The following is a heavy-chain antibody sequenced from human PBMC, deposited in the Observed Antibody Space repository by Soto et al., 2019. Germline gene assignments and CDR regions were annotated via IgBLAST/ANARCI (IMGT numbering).Heavy chain of an antibody. CDR2: IIPIFGTA. J-gene: IGHJ6*02. CDR3: ASSVSKYYYYSMDV. Sequence: VKVSCKASGGTFSSYAISWVRQAPGQGLEWMGGIIPIFGTANYAQKFQGRVTITADESTSTAYMELSSLRSEDTAVYYCASSVSKYYYYSMDVWGQGTTVTVSS. D-gene: IGHD6-19*01. V-gene: IGHV1-69*13. CDR1: GGTFSSYA.